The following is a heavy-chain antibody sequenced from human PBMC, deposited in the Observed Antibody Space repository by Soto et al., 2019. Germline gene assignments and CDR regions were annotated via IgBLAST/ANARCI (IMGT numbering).Heavy chain of an antibody. V-gene: IGHV3-23*01. D-gene: IGHD3-22*01. Sequence: PGGSLRLTCAASGFTFSSYAMSWVRQAPGKGLEWVSAISGSGGSTYYADSVKGRFTTSRDNTKNTLYLQMNRVRAEAAAVYYCAKGFYSRYYGSSGYYFDYWGQGTLVTVSS. CDR1: GFTFSSYA. J-gene: IGHJ4*02. CDR3: AKGFYSRYYGSSGYYFDY. CDR2: ISGSGGST.